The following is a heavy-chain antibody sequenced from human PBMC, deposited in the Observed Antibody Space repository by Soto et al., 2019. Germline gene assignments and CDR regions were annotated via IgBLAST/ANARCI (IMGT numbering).Heavy chain of an antibody. V-gene: IGHV1-46*01. CDR1: GYTFTSYY. CDR2: INPSGGST. D-gene: IGHD3-3*01. J-gene: IGHJ6*02. Sequence: ASVKVSCKASGYTFTSYYMHWVRQAPGQGLEWMGIINPSGGSTSYAQKFQGRVTMTRDTSTSTVYMELSSLRSEDTAVYYCAREFDDFWSGLPHSGMDVWGQGTTVTVSS. CDR3: AREFDDFWSGLPHSGMDV.